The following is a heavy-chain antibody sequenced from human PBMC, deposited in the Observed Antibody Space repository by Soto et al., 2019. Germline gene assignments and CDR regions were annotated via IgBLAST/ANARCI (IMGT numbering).Heavy chain of an antibody. Sequence: ETLSLTCTVSGGSISSSSYYWGWIRQPPGKGLEWIGSIYYSGSTYYNPSLKSRVTISVDTSNNQFSLRLTSVTAADTAVYYCARGQRFSDWFDPWGQGTLVTVSS. D-gene: IGHD3-3*01. J-gene: IGHJ5*02. CDR2: IYYSGST. CDR3: ARGQRFSDWFDP. V-gene: IGHV4-39*07. CDR1: GGSISSSSYY.